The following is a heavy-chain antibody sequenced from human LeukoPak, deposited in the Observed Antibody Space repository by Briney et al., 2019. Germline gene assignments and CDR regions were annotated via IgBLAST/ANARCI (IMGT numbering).Heavy chain of an antibody. D-gene: IGHD6-19*01. CDR2: IYTSGST. V-gene: IGHV4-4*07. Sequence: SETLSLTCTVSGGSISSTYWSWIRQPAGKGLVWIGRIYTSGSTNYNPSLKSRVTMSVDTSKNQFSLKLSSVTAADTAVYYCARESLSSGVFGYWGQGTLVTVSS. J-gene: IGHJ4*02. CDR3: ARESLSSGVFGY. CDR1: GGSISSTY.